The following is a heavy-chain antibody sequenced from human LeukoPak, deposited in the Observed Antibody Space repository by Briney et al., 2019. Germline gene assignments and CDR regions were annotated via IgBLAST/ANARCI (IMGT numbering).Heavy chain of an antibody. CDR2: IYYSGST. Sequence: SETLSLTCTVSGGSISSYYWSWIRQPPGKGLEWIGYIYYSGSTNYNPSLKSRVTISVDTSKNQFSLKLSSVTAADTAVYYCARQWGAPDYGGNPYYYYGMDVWGQGTTATVSS. V-gene: IGHV4-59*08. CDR1: GGSISSYY. J-gene: IGHJ6*02. CDR3: ARQWGAPDYGGNPYYYYGMDV. D-gene: IGHD4-23*01.